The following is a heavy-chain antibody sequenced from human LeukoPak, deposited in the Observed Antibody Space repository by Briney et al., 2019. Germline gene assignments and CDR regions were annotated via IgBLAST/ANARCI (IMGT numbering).Heavy chain of an antibody. Sequence: PGGSLRLSCAASGFTFSSYAMSWVRQAPGKGLEWVSAISGGGAATSYADSVKGRFTISRDNSKNTLYLQMNSLRAEDTAVYYCARDGQDYGMDVWGQGTTVTVSS. J-gene: IGHJ6*02. V-gene: IGHV3-23*01. CDR2: ISGGGAAT. CDR3: ARDGQDYGMDV. CDR1: GFTFSSYA. D-gene: IGHD2-15*01.